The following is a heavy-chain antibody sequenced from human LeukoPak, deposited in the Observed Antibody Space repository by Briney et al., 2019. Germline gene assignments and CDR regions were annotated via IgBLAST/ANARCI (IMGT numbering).Heavy chain of an antibody. CDR3: ARDREGYSYVPPRYYYYYYMDV. V-gene: IGHV3-11*01. D-gene: IGHD5-18*01. CDR2: ISSSGSTI. Sequence: KPGGSLRLSCAASGFTFSDYYMSWIRQAPGKGLEWVSYISSSGSTIYYADSVKGRFTISRDNAKNSLYLQMNSLRAEDTAVYYCARDREGYSYVPPRYYYYYYMDVWGKGTTVTISS. CDR1: GFTFSDYY. J-gene: IGHJ6*03.